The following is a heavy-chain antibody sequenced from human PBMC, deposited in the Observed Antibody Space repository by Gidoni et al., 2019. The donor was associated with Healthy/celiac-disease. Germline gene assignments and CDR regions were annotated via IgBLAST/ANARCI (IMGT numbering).Heavy chain of an antibody. J-gene: IGHJ5*02. CDR3: ARSNFPDYYDSSGYYP. CDR1: GFPFRSYW. CDR2: IKQDGSEK. V-gene: IGHV3-7*01. D-gene: IGHD3-22*01. Sequence: EVQLVASGGGLVQPGGSLRLSCAASGFPFRSYWMSWVRQAPGKGLEWVANIKQDGSEKYYVDSVKGRFTISRDNAKNSLYLQMNSLRAEDTAVYYCARSNFPDYYDSSGYYPWGQGTLVTVSS.